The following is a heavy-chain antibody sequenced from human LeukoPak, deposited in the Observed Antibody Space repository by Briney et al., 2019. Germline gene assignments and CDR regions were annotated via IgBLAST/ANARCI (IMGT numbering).Heavy chain of an antibody. CDR2: ISWNGGNT. CDR3: ARSTPAAVVINEFDS. V-gene: IGHV3-20*04. CDR1: GFTLDDYG. J-gene: IGHJ4*02. Sequence: PGGSLRLPCAASGFTLDDYGMSGVPQPPGKRLVWVSGISWNGGNTGYAASVRGRFIISRDNAKNSLYLQMNSLRAEDTAFYSCARSTPAAVVINEFDSWGQGTLVTVSS. D-gene: IGHD3-22*01.